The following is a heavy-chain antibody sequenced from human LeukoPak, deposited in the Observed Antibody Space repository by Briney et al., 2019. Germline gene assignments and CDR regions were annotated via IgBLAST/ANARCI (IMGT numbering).Heavy chain of an antibody. CDR2: ISSSGGTI. V-gene: IGHV3-11*01. J-gene: IGHJ4*02. D-gene: IGHD5-18*01. CDR1: GFTFSDYY. Sequence: GGSLRLSCAASGFTFSDYYMSWIRQAPGKGLEWVSYISSSGGTIYYADSVKGRFTISRDNAKNSLYLQMNSLRAEDTAVYYCARGPPPWDTAMARRDYWGQGTLVTVSS. CDR3: ARGPPPWDTAMARRDY.